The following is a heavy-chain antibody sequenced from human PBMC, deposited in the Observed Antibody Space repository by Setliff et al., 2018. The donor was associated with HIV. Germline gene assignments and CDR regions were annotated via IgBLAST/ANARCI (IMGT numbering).Heavy chain of an antibody. Sequence: GGSLRLSCAASGFTFSSYGMHWVRQAPGKGLEWVAFIRYDGSYRYYVDSVKGRFTISRDNSKNTLYLQMNSLRAEDTAVYYCAGESSIAVAEYFQHWGQGTLVTVS. CDR2: IRYDGSYR. CDR3: AGESSIAVAEYFQH. J-gene: IGHJ1*01. V-gene: IGHV3-30*02. D-gene: IGHD6-19*01. CDR1: GFTFSSYG.